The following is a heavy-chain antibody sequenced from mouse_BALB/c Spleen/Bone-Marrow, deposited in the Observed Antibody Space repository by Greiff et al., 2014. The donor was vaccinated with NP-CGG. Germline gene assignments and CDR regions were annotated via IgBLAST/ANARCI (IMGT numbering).Heavy chain of an antibody. J-gene: IGHJ3*01. D-gene: IGHD1-1*01. CDR2: INPYNGGT. Sequence: DVKLQESGPELVKPGASMKISCKASGYSFTGYTMNWVKQSHGKSLEWIGLINPYNGGTSYNQKFKGKATLTVDKSSSTAYMELLSLTSEDSAVYYCARDYYGSSYEFAYWGQGTLVTVSA. CDR1: GYSFTGYT. V-gene: IGHV1-18*01. CDR3: ARDYYGSSYEFAY.